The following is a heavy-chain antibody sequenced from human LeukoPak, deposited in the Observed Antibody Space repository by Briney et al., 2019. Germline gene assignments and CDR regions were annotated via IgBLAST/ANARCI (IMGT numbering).Heavy chain of an antibody. Sequence: SETLSLTCTVSGGSISSSSYYWGWIRQPPGKGLEWIGSIYYSGSTYYNPSLKSRFTISVDTAKNQFSLKLSSVTAADTAVYYCARDPLSGYYDSKPNWFDPWGQGTLVTVSS. V-gene: IGHV4-39*07. D-gene: IGHD3-22*01. CDR3: ARDPLSGYYDSKPNWFDP. CDR1: GGSISSSSYY. J-gene: IGHJ5*02. CDR2: IYYSGST.